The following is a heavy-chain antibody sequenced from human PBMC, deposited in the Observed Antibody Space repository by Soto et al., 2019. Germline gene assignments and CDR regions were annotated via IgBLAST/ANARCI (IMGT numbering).Heavy chain of an antibody. V-gene: IGHV3-23*01. CDR3: AKDLTDSYGYEGGY. Sequence: GGSLRLSCAASGFTFSSYAMSWVRQAPGKGLEWVSAISGSGGSTYYADSVKGRFTISRDNSKNTLYLQMNSLRAEDTAVYYCAKDLTDSYGYEGGYWGQGTLVTVSS. CDR1: GFTFSSYA. J-gene: IGHJ4*02. CDR2: ISGSGGST. D-gene: IGHD5-18*01.